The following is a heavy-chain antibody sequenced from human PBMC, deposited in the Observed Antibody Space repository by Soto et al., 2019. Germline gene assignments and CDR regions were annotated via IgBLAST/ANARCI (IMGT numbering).Heavy chain of an antibody. CDR3: AKDAGAYYFDY. CDR1: GFTFSSYG. Sequence: QVQLVESGGGVVQPGRSLRLSCAASGFTFSSYGMHWVRQAPGKGLEWVAVISYDGSNKYYADSVKGRFTISRDNSKNPLYLQMNSLRAEDTAVYYCAKDAGAYYFDYWGQGTLVTVSS. CDR2: ISYDGSNK. D-gene: IGHD1-26*01. J-gene: IGHJ4*02. V-gene: IGHV3-30*18.